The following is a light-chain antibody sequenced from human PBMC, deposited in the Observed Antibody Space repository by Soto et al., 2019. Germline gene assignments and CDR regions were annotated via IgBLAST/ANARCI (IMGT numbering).Light chain of an antibody. J-gene: IGKJ1*01. Sequence: EIVLTQSPATLSLSPGERATLSCRASQSVSSYLAWYQQKPGQAPRLLIYDASNRATGIPARFSGSGSGTDFTLTISSLEPEDFAVYYRPQRLTFGQGTKV. CDR3: PQRLT. CDR2: DAS. CDR1: QSVSSY. V-gene: IGKV3-11*01.